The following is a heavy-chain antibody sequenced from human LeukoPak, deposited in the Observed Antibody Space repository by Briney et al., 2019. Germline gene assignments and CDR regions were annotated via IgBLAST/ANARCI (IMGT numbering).Heavy chain of an antibody. CDR3: AKDLSDYGDYVGWFDP. V-gene: IGHV3-23*01. D-gene: IGHD4-17*01. Sequence: PGGSLRLSCAASGFTFSSYAMSWVRQAPGKGLEWVSAISGSGGSTYYAGSVKGRFTISRANSKNTLYLQMNSLRAEDTAVYYCAKDLSDYGDYVGWFDPWGQGTLVTV. CDR2: ISGSGGST. CDR1: GFTFSSYA. J-gene: IGHJ5*02.